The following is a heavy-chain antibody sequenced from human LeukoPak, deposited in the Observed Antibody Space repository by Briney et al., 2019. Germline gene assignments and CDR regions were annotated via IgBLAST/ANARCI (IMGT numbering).Heavy chain of an antibody. J-gene: IGHJ4*02. D-gene: IGHD4-17*01. Sequence: TSETLSLTCTVSGGSISSHYWSWIRQPPGKGLEWIGYIYYSGGTNYNPSLKSRVTISVDTSKNQFSLKLSSVTAADTAVYYCARGDYGDYSFDYWGQGTLVTVSS. CDR1: GGSISSHY. V-gene: IGHV4-59*11. CDR3: ARGDYGDYSFDY. CDR2: IYYSGGT.